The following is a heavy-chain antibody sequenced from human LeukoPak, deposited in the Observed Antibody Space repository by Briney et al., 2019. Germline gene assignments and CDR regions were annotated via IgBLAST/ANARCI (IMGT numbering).Heavy chain of an antibody. CDR2: IGTAGDT. CDR1: GFIFDDYA. V-gene: IGHV3-13*01. Sequence: GGSLRLSCAASGFIFDDYAMHWVRQATGQGLEWVSAIGTAGDTYYPGSVTGRFTISRENAKTSLYLQMNSLRVGATAVYLCSRGQRGTDAFDIWGQGTMVTVSS. J-gene: IGHJ3*02. CDR3: SRGQRGTDAFDI. D-gene: IGHD1-1*01.